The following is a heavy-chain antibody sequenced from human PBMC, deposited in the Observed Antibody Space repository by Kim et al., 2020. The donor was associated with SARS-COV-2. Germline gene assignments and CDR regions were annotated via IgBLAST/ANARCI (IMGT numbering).Heavy chain of an antibody. Sequence: GGSMRLSCAASGFTFDTNAMSWVRQAPGRGLEWVSSISGSGTYKYYADSVKGRFTSSRDNSKNTVYLQMNSLRAEDTAVYYCAKDIHYSGSLFPYYFY. CDR2: ISGSGTYK. V-gene: IGHV3-23*01. D-gene: IGHD3-10*01. CDR1: GFTFDTNA. J-gene: IGHJ6*01. CDR3: AKDIHYSGSLFPYYFY.